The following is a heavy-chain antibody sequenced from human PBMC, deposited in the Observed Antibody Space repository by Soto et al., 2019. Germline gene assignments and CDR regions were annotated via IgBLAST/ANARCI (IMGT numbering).Heavy chain of an antibody. CDR3: ARDGDYYDSSGYSRFDY. Sequence: QVQLVESGGGVVQPGRSLRLSCAASGFTFGSYAMHWVRQAPGKGLEWVAVISYDGSNKYYADSVKGRFTISRDNSKNTLYLQMNSLRAEDTAVYYCARDGDYYDSSGYSRFDYWGQGTLVTVSS. V-gene: IGHV3-30-3*01. J-gene: IGHJ4*02. CDR1: GFTFGSYA. D-gene: IGHD3-22*01. CDR2: ISYDGSNK.